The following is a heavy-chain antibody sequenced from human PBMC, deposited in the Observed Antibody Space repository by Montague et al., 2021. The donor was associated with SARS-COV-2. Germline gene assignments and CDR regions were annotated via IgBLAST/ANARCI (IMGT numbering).Heavy chain of an antibody. J-gene: IGHJ6*02. CDR1: GGSISNYY. D-gene: IGHD2-8*02. CDR2: IYYSGST. V-gene: IGHV4-59*01. CDR3: ARDLVAGGMDV. Sequence: SETLSLTCTVSGGSISNYYWSWIRQPPGKGLEWIGYIYYSGSTNYNPSLTSRVTISVDTSKNQFSLKLSSVTAADTAVYYCARDLVAGGMDVWGQGTTVTVSS.